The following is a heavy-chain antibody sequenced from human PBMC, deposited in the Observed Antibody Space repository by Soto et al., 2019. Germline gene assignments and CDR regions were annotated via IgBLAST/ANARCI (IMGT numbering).Heavy chain of an antibody. D-gene: IGHD3-10*01. CDR1: GFSLSTGGVG. CDR3: VSGRFPDWFDQ. J-gene: IGHJ5*02. Sequence: QITLKESGPTLVKPTQTLTLTCTFSGFSLSTGGVGVGWIRQPPGKALEWLALLYWYDDKRYSPSLKSRLTITKDTSKNQVVLTMSNMDLVDTGTYYFVSGRFPDWFDQWGQGILVIVSS. CDR2: LYWYDDK. V-gene: IGHV2-5*04.